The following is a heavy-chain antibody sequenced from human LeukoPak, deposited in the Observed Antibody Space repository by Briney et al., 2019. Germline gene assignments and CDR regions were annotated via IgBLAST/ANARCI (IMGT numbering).Heavy chain of an antibody. CDR2: ISGSGAST. D-gene: IGHD3-9*01. J-gene: IGHJ4*02. V-gene: IGHV3-23*01. CDR3: ANLHYDILTGYIYYFDY. Sequence: GGSLRLSCAASGFTFSTYGMSWVRQAPGKGLEWVSSISGSGASTYYADSVKGRFTISRDNSKNALYLQMNSLRAEDTGVYYCANLHYDILTGYIYYFDYWGQGTLVTVSS. CDR1: GFTFSTYG.